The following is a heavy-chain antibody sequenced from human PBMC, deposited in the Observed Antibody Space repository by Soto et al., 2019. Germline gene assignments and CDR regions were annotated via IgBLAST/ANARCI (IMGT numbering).Heavy chain of an antibody. J-gene: IGHJ4*02. CDR2: MSGTGGST. CDR1: GFTFSSYA. Sequence: EVQLLESGGGLVQPGRSLRLSCAASGFTFSSYAMNWVRQAPGKGLEWVSAMSGTGGSTYYPDSVKGRFTISRDNSKNTLYLQMNSLRVEDTAVFYCAKAGFSSGWSPSYFDYWGQGTLVTVSS. CDR3: AKAGFSSGWSPSYFDY. D-gene: IGHD6-19*01. V-gene: IGHV3-23*01.